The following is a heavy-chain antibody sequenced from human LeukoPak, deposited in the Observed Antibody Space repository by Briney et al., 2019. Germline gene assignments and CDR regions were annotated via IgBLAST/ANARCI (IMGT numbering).Heavy chain of an antibody. V-gene: IGHV4-59*01. CDR2: IYYSGST. Sequence: PSETLSLTCTVSGGSISSYYWSWIRQPPGKGLEWIGYIYYSGSTNYNPSLKSRVTISVDTSKNQFSLKLSSVTAADTAVYYCAREVRSVRYYYGMDVWGQGTTVTVS. CDR1: GGSISSYY. D-gene: IGHD2-15*01. J-gene: IGHJ6*02. CDR3: AREVRSVRYYYGMDV.